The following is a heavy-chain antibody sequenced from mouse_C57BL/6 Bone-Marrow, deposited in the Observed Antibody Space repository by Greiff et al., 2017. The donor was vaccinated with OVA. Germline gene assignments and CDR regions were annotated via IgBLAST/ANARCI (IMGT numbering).Heavy chain of an antibody. Sequence: VQLQQSGPELVKPGASVKISCKASGYTFTDYYMNWVKQSHGKSLEWIGDINPNNGGTSYNQKFKGKATLTVDKSSSTAYMELRSLTSEDSAVYYCAREGYGYDGLGILAMDYWGQGTSVTVSS. CDR2: INPNNGGT. D-gene: IGHD2-2*01. CDR1: GYTFTDYY. V-gene: IGHV1-26*01. CDR3: AREGYGYDGLGILAMDY. J-gene: IGHJ4*01.